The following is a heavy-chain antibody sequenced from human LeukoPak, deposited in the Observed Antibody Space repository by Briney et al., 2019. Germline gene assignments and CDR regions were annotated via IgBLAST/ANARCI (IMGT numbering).Heavy chain of an antibody. CDR2: ISSSSSSI. CDR1: GFTFNSYS. Sequence: GGSLRLSCAASGFTFNSYSMNWVRQAPGKGLEWVSSISSSSSSIYYADSVKGRFTISRDNAKNSLYLQMNSLRAEDTTVYYCARASGDIVETATMGSYWGQGTLVTVSS. CDR3: ARASGDIVETATMGSY. D-gene: IGHD5-18*01. V-gene: IGHV3-21*01. J-gene: IGHJ4*02.